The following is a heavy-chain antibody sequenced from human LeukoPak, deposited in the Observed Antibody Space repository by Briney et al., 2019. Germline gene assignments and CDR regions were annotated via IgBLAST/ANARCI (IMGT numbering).Heavy chain of an antibody. CDR2: IYYSGST. J-gene: IGHJ6*03. D-gene: IGHD6-13*01. CDR1: GGSISSYY. V-gene: IGHV4-59*12. Sequence: SETLSLTCTVSGGSISSYYWSWIRQPPGKGLEWIGYIYYSGSTNYNPSLKSRVTISVDTSKNQFSLKLNSVTAADTAVYYCARRTGGKIAAADHNYYYYYYMDVWGKGTTVTISS. CDR3: ARRTGGKIAAADHNYYYYYYMDV.